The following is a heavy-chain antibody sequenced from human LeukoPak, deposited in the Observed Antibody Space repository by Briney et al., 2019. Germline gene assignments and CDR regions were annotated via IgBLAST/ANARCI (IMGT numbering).Heavy chain of an antibody. J-gene: IGHJ4*02. CDR2: IYYTGST. V-gene: IGHV4-61*01. CDR1: GVSLSSDNFY. Sequence: SETLSLTYTVSGVSLSSDNFYWSWIRQPPGKGLEWIGNIYYTGSTTYNPSLESRVTISVDTSKSQFSLKLSSATAADTAMYYRAAKQWVPYYFHFWGQGSLVTVSS. D-gene: IGHD1/OR15-1a*01. CDR3: AAKQWVPYYFHF.